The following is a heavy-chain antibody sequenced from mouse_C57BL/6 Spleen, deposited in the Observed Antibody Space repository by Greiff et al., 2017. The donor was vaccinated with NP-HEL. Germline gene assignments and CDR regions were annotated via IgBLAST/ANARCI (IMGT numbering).Heavy chain of an antibody. CDR2: IHPSASDT. CDR3: AINPLDLSWFAY. J-gene: IGHJ3*01. Sequence: QVQLQQPGAELVKPGASVKVSCKASGYTFTSYWMPWVKQRPGQGLEWIGRIHPSASDTNYNQKFKGKATLTVDKSSSTAYMQLSSLTSEDSAVYYCAINPLDLSWFAYWGQGTLVTVSA. V-gene: IGHV1-74*01. CDR1: GYTFTSYW.